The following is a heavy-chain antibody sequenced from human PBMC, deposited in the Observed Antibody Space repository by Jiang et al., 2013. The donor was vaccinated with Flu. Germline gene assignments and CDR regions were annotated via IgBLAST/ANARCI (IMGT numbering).Heavy chain of an antibody. CDR2: ISHDGSNK. Sequence: QLVESGGDMVQPGRSLRLSCAASGFTFSSYSMHWVRQAPGKGLEWVAVISHDGSNKKYADSVKGRFTISRDSSKNAITLQMSNVRTDDTAVYYCARAAYGSGRQFPYYLDSWGQGTLVTVSS. CDR1: GFTFSSYS. V-gene: IGHV3-30*04. CDR3: ARAAYGSGRQFPYYLDS. D-gene: IGHD3-10*01. J-gene: IGHJ4*02.